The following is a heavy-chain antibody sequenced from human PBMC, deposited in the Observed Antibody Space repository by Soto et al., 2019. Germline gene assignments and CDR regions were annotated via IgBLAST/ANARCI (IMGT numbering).Heavy chain of an antibody. CDR3: ARAGSRPEEMATIPLPYYFDY. D-gene: IGHD5-12*01. J-gene: IGHJ4*02. V-gene: IGHV4-31*03. Sequence: QVQLQESGPGLVKPSQTLSLTCTVSGGSISSGGYYWSWIRQHPGKGLEWIGYIYYSGSTYYNPSLKSRVTISVDTSKNQFSLKLSSVTAADTAVYYCARAGSRPEEMATIPLPYYFDYWGQGTLVTVSS. CDR1: GGSISSGGYY. CDR2: IYYSGST.